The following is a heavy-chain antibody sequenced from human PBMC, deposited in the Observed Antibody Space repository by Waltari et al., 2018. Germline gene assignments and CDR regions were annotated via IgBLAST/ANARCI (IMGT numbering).Heavy chain of an antibody. CDR2: IYSSWRT. J-gene: IGHJ4*02. CDR1: GGSISSSSCY. D-gene: IGHD3-22*01. Sequence: QLQLQESGPGLVKPSETLSLTCTVSGGSISSSSCYWGWIRLPPGKGLEWIVSIYSSWRTYYNPSLKSRVTISVDTSKNQFSLKLSSVTAADTAVYYCASTVYYDSSGWTYYFDYWGQGTLVTVSS. CDR3: ASTVYYDSSGWTYYFDY. V-gene: IGHV4-39*01.